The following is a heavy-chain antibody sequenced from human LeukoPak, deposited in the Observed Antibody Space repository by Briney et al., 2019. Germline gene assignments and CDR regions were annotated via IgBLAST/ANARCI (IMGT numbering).Heavy chain of an antibody. CDR2: IKQDGSEK. J-gene: IGHJ4*02. CDR1: GFTFSAYW. Sequence: GGSLRLSCAASGFTFSAYWMSWVRQAPGKGLEWVANIKQDGSEKNCVDSVRGRFTISRDNAKNSLYLQMNSLRAEDTAVYYCGRRRGMGSLDYWGQGTLVTVSS. CDR3: GRRRGMGSLDY. D-gene: IGHD2-8*01. V-gene: IGHV3-7*03.